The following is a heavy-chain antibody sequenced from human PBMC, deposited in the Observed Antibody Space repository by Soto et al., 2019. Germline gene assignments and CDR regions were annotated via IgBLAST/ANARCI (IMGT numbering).Heavy chain of an antibody. CDR2: IWYDGSNK. V-gene: IGHV3-33*08. D-gene: IGHD3-22*01. CDR3: ARDLSRYYDSSGPGDY. J-gene: IGHJ4*02. CDR1: GFTVSGYG. Sequence: GGSLRLSCAAFGFTVSGYGMHWVRQVPGKGLEWVAVIWYDGSNKYYADSVKGRFTISRDNSKNTLYLQMNSMRAEDTAVYYCARDLSRYYDSSGPGDYWGQGTLVNVSS.